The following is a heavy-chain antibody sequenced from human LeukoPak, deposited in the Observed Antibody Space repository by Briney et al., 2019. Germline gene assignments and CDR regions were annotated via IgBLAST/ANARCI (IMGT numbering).Heavy chain of an antibody. CDR2: IIPIFGTA. Sequence: SVKVSCKASGGTFSSYAISRVRQAPGQGLEWMGGIIPIFGTANYAQKFQGRVTITTDESTSTAYMELSSLRSEDTAVYYCARDRPGVLRYFDWLDWGQGTLVTVSS. CDR1: GGTFSSYA. D-gene: IGHD3-9*01. V-gene: IGHV1-69*05. J-gene: IGHJ4*02. CDR3: ARDRPGVLRYFDWLD.